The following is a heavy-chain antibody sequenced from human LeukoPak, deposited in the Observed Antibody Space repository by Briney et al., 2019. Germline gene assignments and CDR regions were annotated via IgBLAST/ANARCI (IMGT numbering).Heavy chain of an antibody. J-gene: IGHJ4*02. V-gene: IGHV3-30*18. CDR2: MSKDGSKT. D-gene: IGHD2-15*01. Sequence: GGSLRLSCAASGFTFSSYSMNWVRQAPVKGLEWVALMSKDGSKTYYADSVKGRFTISRDISQNTLFLQLNSLRAEDTALYFCAKSGGFGRLFDSWGQGTRVIVSS. CDR3: AKSGGFGRLFDS. CDR1: GFTFSSYS.